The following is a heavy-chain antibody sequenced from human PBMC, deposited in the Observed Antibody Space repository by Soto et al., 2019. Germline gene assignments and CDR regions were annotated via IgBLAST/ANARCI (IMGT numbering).Heavy chain of an antibody. D-gene: IGHD3-10*01. J-gene: IGHJ6*02. V-gene: IGHV3-7*01. CDR3: ASGNYYNGMDV. Sequence: GGSLRLSCAASGFTFSNYWMTWVRQAPGKGLEWVANIKKDGSEQYYVDSVKGRFTVSRDNAKNSVDLQMNGLRPEDTAVYYCASGNYYNGMDVWGQGTTVTVSS. CDR1: GFTFSNYW. CDR2: IKKDGSEQ.